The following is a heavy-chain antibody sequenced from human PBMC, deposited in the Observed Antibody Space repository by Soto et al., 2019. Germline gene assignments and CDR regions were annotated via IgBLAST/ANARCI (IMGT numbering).Heavy chain of an antibody. CDR2: ISAYNGNT. V-gene: IGHV1-18*01. CDR1: GYTFTSYG. CDR3: ARSSGTSYIWFDP. J-gene: IGHJ5*02. D-gene: IGHD1-26*01. Sequence: QVQLVQSGAEVKKPGASVKVSCKASGYTFTSYGISWVRQAPGQGLEWMGWISAYNGNTNYAQKLQGRVTMTTDTSTSRAYMEVRSLRSDDTAVYFCARSSGTSYIWFDPWGQGTLVTVS.